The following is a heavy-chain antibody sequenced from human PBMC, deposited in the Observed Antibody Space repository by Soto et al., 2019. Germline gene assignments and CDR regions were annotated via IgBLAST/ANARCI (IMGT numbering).Heavy chain of an antibody. J-gene: IGHJ6*02. CDR3: TRDVEDIVVVPAAMSYYYYGMDV. Sequence: QVQLVQSGAEVKKPGASVKVSCKASGYTFTSYGISWVRQAPGQGLEWMGWIRAYNGNTNHAQKLQVRVTMTTDTSKSTAYMELRSLGSDDKAVYYCTRDVEDIVVVPAAMSYYYYGMDVWGQGTTVTVS. CDR1: GYTFTSYG. V-gene: IGHV1-18*01. D-gene: IGHD2-2*01. CDR2: IRAYNGNT.